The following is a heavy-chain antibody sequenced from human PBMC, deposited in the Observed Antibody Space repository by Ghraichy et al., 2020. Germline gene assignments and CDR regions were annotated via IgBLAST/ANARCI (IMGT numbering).Heavy chain of an antibody. D-gene: IGHD5-18*01. CDR3: AKFFELVDTAMDNDY. J-gene: IGHJ4*02. CDR1: GFTFSSYA. Sequence: GESLNISCAASGFTFSSYAMSWVRQAPGKGLEWVSAISGSGGSTYYADSVKGRFTISRDNSKNTLYLQMNSLRAEDTAVYYCAKFFELVDTAMDNDYWGQGTLVTVSS. CDR2: ISGSGGST. V-gene: IGHV3-23*01.